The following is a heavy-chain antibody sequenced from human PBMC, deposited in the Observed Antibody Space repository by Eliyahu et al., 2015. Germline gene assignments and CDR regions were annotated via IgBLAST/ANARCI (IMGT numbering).Heavy chain of an antibody. Sequence: PLQESGPGLVKPSETLSLTCIVSSDSIATTKYYWGWVRQPPGKGLEWIGSISYSGTTYYKPSLKSRVTISVDTSKNQFSLNLMSVTAADTAVYYCARHVGTTTGWFDPWGQGTLVTVSS. CDR1: SDSIATTKYY. CDR3: ARHVGTTTGWFDP. D-gene: IGHD1-26*01. V-gene: IGHV4-39*01. CDR2: ISYSGTT. J-gene: IGHJ5*02.